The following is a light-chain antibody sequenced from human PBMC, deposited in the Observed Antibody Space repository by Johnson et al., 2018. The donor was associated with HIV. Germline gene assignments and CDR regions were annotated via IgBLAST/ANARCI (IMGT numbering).Light chain of an antibody. Sequence: QSVLTQPPSVSAAPGQKVTISCSGSSSNIGNNYVSWYQQLPGTAPKLLIYENNKRPSGIPDRFSGSKSATSATLGITGLQPGDEAYYYCGTWDSSLGTYVFGTGTKVTVL. V-gene: IGLV1-51*02. CDR2: ENN. CDR1: SSNIGNNY. CDR3: GTWDSSLGTYV. J-gene: IGLJ1*01.